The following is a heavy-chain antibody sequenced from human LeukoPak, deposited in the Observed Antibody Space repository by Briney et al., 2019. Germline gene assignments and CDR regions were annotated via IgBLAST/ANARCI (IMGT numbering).Heavy chain of an antibody. CDR2: IKTKTDGGTT. D-gene: IGHD4-23*01. Sequence: PGGSLRLSYAASGFTFSSAWMSWVRQAPGQGLEWLGRIKTKTDGGTTDYAAPVKGRFTISRDDSKDTLYLQMNSLKSDDTAVYYCANIFGGNSHRSDYWGQGTLVTVSS. J-gene: IGHJ4*02. CDR1: GFTFSSAW. CDR3: ANIFGGNSHRSDY. V-gene: IGHV3-15*01.